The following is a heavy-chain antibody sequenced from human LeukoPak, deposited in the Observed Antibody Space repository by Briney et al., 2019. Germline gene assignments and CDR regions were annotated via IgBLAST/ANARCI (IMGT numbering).Heavy chain of an antibody. V-gene: IGHV1-2*02. CDR1: GGTFSSYA. CDR3: ARDSGYYDFWSGYS. J-gene: IGHJ5*02. Sequence: ASVKVSCKASGGTFSSYAISWVRQAPGQGLEWMGWINPNSGGTNYAQKFQGRVTMTRDTSISTAYMELSRLRSDDTAVYYCARDSGYYDFWSGYSWGQGTLVTVSS. D-gene: IGHD3-3*01. CDR2: INPNSGGT.